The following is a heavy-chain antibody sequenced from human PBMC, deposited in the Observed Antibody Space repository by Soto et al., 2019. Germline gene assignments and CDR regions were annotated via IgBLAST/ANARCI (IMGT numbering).Heavy chain of an antibody. CDR2: ISAYNGNT. CDR1: GYTFTSYG. D-gene: IGHD5-12*01. CDR3: ARDNGYESDY. J-gene: IGHJ4*02. V-gene: IGHV1-18*01. Sequence: QVQQVQSGAEVKKPGASVKVSCKASGYTFTSYGISWVRQAPGQGLEWMGWISAYNGNTNYAQKLQGRLTMTTDTATRTAYMELRSRRSDETAVYYCARDNGYESDYWGQGTLVTVSS.